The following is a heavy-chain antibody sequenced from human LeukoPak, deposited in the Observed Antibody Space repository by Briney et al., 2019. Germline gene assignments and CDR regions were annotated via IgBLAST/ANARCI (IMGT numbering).Heavy chain of an antibody. V-gene: IGHV3-30*18. J-gene: IGHJ4*02. CDR2: ISYDGSNK. CDR1: GFTFSSYG. CDR3: AKDLGVVATMNFDY. D-gene: IGHD5-12*01. Sequence: GGSLRLSCAASGFTFSSYGMHWARQAPGKGLEWVAVISYDGSNKYYADSVKGRFTISRDNSKNTLYLQMNSLRAEDTAVYYCAKDLGVVATMNFDYWGQGTLVTVSS.